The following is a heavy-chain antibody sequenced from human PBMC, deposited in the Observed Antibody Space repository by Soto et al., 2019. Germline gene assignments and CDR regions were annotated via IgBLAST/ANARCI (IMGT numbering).Heavy chain of an antibody. J-gene: IGHJ6*04. D-gene: IGHD7-27*01. V-gene: IGHV4-39*01. Sequence: PSETLSLTCTVSGGSISSSSYYWGWIRQPPGKGLEWIGSIYYSGSTYYNPSLKSRVTISVDTSKNQFSLKLSSVTAADTAVYYCAGGRVNEHTGANYYYYGGAVGAKGTTATVP. CDR3: AGGRVNEHTGANYYYYGGAV. CDR1: GGSISSSSYY. CDR2: IYYSGST.